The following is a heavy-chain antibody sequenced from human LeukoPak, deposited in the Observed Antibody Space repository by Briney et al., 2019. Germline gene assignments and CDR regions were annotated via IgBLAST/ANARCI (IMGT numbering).Heavy chain of an antibody. Sequence: PSETLSLTCAVYGGSFSGYYWSWIRQPPGKGLEWIGEINHSGSTNYNPSLKSRVTISVDTSKNHFSLKLTSVTAADTAVYYCARIACSGGSCYSQRGAFDIWGQGTMVTVSS. V-gene: IGHV4-34*01. J-gene: IGHJ3*02. CDR3: ARIACSGGSCYSQRGAFDI. CDR2: INHSGST. CDR1: GGSFSGYY. D-gene: IGHD2-15*01.